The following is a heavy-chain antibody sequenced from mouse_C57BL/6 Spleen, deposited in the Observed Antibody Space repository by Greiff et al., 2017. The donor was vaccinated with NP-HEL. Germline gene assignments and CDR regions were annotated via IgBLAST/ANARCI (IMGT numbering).Heavy chain of an antibody. D-gene: IGHD2-4*01. Sequence: VQLQQPGAELVMPGASVKLSCKASGYTFTSYWMHWVKQRPGQGLEWIGEIDPSDSYTNYNQKFKGKSTLTVDKSSSTAYMQLSSLTSEDSAVYYCARSEDYGERLDYWGQGTTLTVSS. CDR2: IDPSDSYT. CDR1: GYTFTSYW. CDR3: ARSEDYGERLDY. J-gene: IGHJ2*01. V-gene: IGHV1-69*01.